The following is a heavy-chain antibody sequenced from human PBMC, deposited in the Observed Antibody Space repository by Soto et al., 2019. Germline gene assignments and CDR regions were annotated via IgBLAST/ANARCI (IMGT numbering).Heavy chain of an antibody. V-gene: IGHV3-33*08. CDR3: ARDKIGGCSSTSCQPGDAFDI. D-gene: IGHD2-2*01. CDR1: GFTFSSYG. Sequence: GGSLRLSCAASGFTFSSYGMHWVRQAPGKGLEWVAVIWYDGSNKYYADSVKGRFTISRDNSKNTLYLQMNSLRAEDTAVYYCARDKIGGCSSTSCQPGDAFDIWGQGTMVTVSS. J-gene: IGHJ3*02. CDR2: IWYDGSNK.